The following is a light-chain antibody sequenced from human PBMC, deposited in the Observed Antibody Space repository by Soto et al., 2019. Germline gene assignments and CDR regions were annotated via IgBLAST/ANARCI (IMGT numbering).Light chain of an antibody. CDR1: QSVSSY. V-gene: IGKV3-11*01. CDR3: QQRSNWPRYT. Sequence: EIVLTQSPTTLSLSPGARAPLSCRASQSVSSYLAWYQQRPGQAPRLLIYDASTRATGIPARFSGRESGTDFTLTISSLEPEDFAVYYCQQRSNWPRYTFGQGTKVDIK. CDR2: DAS. J-gene: IGKJ2*01.